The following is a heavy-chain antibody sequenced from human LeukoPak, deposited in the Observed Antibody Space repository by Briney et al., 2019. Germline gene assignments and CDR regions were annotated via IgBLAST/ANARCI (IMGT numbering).Heavy chain of an antibody. V-gene: IGHV1-3*01. CDR3: TGDRVYYDSSGYYPTDPRSY. CDR1: GYTLTSYA. J-gene: IGHJ4*02. Sequence: GASVKVSCKASGYTLTSYAVHWGRQARGQRLGWMGWIKAGNSNRKYSQKFQGRVTITRDKSASRTYMELSRVRCEDRAVYYCTGDRVYYDSSGYYPTDPRSYWGQGTLVTVSS. D-gene: IGHD3-22*01. CDR2: IKAGNSNR.